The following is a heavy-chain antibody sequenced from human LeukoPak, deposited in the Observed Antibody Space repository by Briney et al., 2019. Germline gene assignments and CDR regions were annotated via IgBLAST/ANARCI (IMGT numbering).Heavy chain of an antibody. CDR3: AGSYGSGSYYGGNWFDP. CDR1: GYTFTGYY. J-gene: IGHJ5*02. Sequence: GASVKVSCKASGYTFTGYYMHWVRQAPGQGLEWMGRINPNSGGTNYAHKFQDRVTMTRDTSISIVYMDLSSLRSDDTAVYYCAGSYGSGSYYGGNWFDPWGQGTLVTVSS. D-gene: IGHD3-10*01. CDR2: INPNSGGT. V-gene: IGHV1-2*06.